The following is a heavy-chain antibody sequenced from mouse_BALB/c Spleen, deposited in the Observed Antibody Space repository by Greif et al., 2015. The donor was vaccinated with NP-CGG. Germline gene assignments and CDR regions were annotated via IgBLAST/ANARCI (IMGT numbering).Heavy chain of an antibody. CDR3: ARHGKPTYAMDY. CDR1: VFTFSSYA. V-gene: IGHV5-9-3*01. CDR2: ISSGGSYT. Sequence: EVKLVESGGGLVKPGGSLKLSCAASVFTFSSYAMSWVRQTPEKRLEWVATISSGGSYTYYPDSVKGRFTISRDNAKNTLYLQMSSLRSEDTAMYYCARHGKPTYAMDYWGQGTSVTVSS. D-gene: IGHD5-1*01. J-gene: IGHJ4*01.